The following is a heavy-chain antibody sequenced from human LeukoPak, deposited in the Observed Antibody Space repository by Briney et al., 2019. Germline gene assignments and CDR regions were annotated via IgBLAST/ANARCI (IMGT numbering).Heavy chain of an antibody. J-gene: IGHJ4*02. CDR2: ISAGGGST. CDR3: AKGDPPTYYDILTGQDY. CDR1: GFTFSSYA. V-gene: IGHV3-23*01. D-gene: IGHD3-9*01. Sequence: PGGSLRLSCAASGFTFSSYAMSWVRQAPGKGLEWVAGISAGGGSTYYADSVKGRFTISRDNSKNMLYLQLNSQRAEDTAVYYCAKGDPPTYYDILTGQDYWGQGTLVTVSS.